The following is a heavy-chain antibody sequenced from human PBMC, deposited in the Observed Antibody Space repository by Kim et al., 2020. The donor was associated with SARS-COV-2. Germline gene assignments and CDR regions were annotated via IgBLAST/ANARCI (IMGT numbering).Heavy chain of an antibody. Sequence: GGSLRLSCAASGFTFSSYSMNWVRQAPGKGLEWVSSISSSSSYIYYADSVKGRFTISRDNAKNSLYLQMNSLRAEDTAVYYCARDRATYYDILTAGPQETAQIYYFDYWGQGTLVTVSS. J-gene: IGHJ4*02. CDR1: GFTFSSYS. D-gene: IGHD3-9*01. V-gene: IGHV3-21*01. CDR2: ISSSSSYI. CDR3: ARDRATYYDILTAGPQETAQIYYFDY.